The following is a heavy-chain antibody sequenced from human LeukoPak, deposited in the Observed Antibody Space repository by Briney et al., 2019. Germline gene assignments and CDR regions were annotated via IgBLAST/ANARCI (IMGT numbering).Heavy chain of an antibody. CDR1: GFTFSSYG. CDR3: ARSDGYCAGGSCSPDY. J-gene: IGHJ4*02. CDR2: ISYDGGHK. Sequence: GGSLRLSCAASGFTFSSYGIHWVRRAPGKGLEWVAVISYDGGHKYYADSVTGRFTISRDNSKNTVYLQMSSLSAEDTVLYYCARSDGYCAGGSCSPDYWGQGTLVTVSS. V-gene: IGHV3-30*03. D-gene: IGHD2-8*02.